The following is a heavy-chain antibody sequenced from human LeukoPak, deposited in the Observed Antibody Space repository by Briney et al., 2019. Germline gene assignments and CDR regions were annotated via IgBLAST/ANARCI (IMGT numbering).Heavy chain of an antibody. CDR1: GFNFDEYA. V-gene: IGHV3-9*01. J-gene: IGHJ4*02. CDR3: AKDRYCTSSSCPIDY. Sequence: GRSLRLSCVGSGFNFDEYAMHWVRQPPGKGLEWVSSISSNSDDIGYADSVKGRFTISRDSAKKSLYLHMNSLRVEDTAPYYCAKDRYCTSSSCPIDYWGQGTLVTVSS. D-gene: IGHD2-8*01. CDR2: ISSNSDDI.